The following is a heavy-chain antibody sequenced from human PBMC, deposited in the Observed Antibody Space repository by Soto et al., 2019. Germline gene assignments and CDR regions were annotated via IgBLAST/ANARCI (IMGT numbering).Heavy chain of an antibody. V-gene: IGHV3-23*01. J-gene: IGHJ4*02. CDR3: AKGGYCSGGSCYSAVDY. Sequence: EVQLLESGGGLVQPGGSLRLSCAASGFTFSSYAMSWVRQAPGKGLEWVSAISGSGGSTYYADSVKGRFTISRDNSKNTLYLQMNSLRAEDTAVYYCAKGGYCSGGSCYSAVDYWGQGTLVTVPS. D-gene: IGHD2-15*01. CDR2: ISGSGGST. CDR1: GFTFSSYA.